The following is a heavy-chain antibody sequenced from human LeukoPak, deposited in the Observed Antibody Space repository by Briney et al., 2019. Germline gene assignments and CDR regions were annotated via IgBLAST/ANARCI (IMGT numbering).Heavy chain of an antibody. J-gene: IGHJ4*02. CDR1: GFSFSCHA. D-gene: IGHD3-10*01. CDR2: ISGSGSGT. CDR3: AKDIRGYNRPVDY. V-gene: IGHV3-23*01. Sequence: GGSLRLSCAASGFSFSCHAMNWVRQAPGKGLEWVSAISGSGSGTDYADSVKGRFTISRDNSKNTVYLQMNSLRAEDSAIYYCAKDIRGYNRPVDYWGQGTLVTVSS.